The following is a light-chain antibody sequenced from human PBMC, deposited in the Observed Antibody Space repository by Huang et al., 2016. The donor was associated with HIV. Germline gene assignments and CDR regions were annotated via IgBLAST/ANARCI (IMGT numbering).Light chain of an antibody. CDR3: QQFYSSPYT. CDR1: QSILYTSKNKNY. CDR2: LAA. J-gene: IGKJ2*01. Sequence: DIVMTQSPDSLAVSLGERATINCKSSQSILYTSKNKNYLTWYQQKPGQPPKLLIYLAATRESGVPDRFSGSGSGTDFTLTINSLQAEDVAVYYCQQFYSSPYTFGQGTKLEIK. V-gene: IGKV4-1*01.